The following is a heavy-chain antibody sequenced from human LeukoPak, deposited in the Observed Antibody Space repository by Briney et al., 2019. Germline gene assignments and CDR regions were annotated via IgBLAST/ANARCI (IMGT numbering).Heavy chain of an antibody. Sequence: SETLSLTCAVYGGSFSGYYWSWIRQPPGKGLEWIGEINHSGSTNYNPSLKSRVTISVDTSKNQFSLKLSSVTAADTAVYYCARDASYYYGSGSYLDPWGQGTLVTVSS. J-gene: IGHJ5*02. CDR2: INHSGST. V-gene: IGHV4-34*01. CDR1: GGSFSGYY. D-gene: IGHD3-10*01. CDR3: ARDASYYYGSGSYLDP.